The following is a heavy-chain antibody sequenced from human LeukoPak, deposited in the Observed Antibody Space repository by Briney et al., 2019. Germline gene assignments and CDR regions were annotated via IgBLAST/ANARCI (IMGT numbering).Heavy chain of an antibody. V-gene: IGHV3-30*03. CDR3: ATAGSTGEDNWFDP. CDR2: ISYDGSNK. CDR1: GFTFSSYG. Sequence: PGGSLSLSCAASGFTFSSYGMHWVRQAPGKGLEWVAVISYDGSNKYYADSVKGRFTISRDNSKNTLYLQMNSLRAEDTAVYYCATAGSTGEDNWFDPWGQGTLVTVSS. D-gene: IGHD2-2*01. J-gene: IGHJ5*02.